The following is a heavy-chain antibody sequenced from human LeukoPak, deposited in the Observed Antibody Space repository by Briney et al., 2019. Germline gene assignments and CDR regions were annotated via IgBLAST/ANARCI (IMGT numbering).Heavy chain of an antibody. Sequence: SETLSLTCAVYGGSFSDYFWSWIRQPPGKGLEWIGEINHSGSTNYNPSLKSRVTVSVDTSKNQFCLKLSSVTAADTAVYYCARVGDYYGSGSYYKRGYYYYYMDVWGKGTTVTISS. CDR1: GGSFSDYF. D-gene: IGHD3-10*01. CDR2: INHSGST. CDR3: ARVGDYYGSGSYYKRGYYYYYMDV. J-gene: IGHJ6*03. V-gene: IGHV4-34*01.